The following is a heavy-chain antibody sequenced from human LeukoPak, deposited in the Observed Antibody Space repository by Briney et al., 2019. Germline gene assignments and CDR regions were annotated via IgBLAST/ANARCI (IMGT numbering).Heavy chain of an antibody. D-gene: IGHD2-15*01. V-gene: IGHV4-39*01. J-gene: IGHJ3*02. CDR3: ARHFPRRFLLGSAFDI. CDR1: GGSISSSSYY. CDR2: IYYSGST. Sequence: SETLSLTCTVSGGSISSSSYYWGWIRQPPGKGLEWIGSIYYSGSTYYNPSLKSRVTISVDTSKNQFSLKLSSVTAADTAVYYCARHFPRRFLLGSAFDIWGQGTMVTVSS.